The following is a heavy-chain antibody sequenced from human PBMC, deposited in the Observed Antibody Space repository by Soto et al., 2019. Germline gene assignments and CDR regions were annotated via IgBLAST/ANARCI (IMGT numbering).Heavy chain of an antibody. CDR2: IYYSGST. D-gene: IGHD3-22*01. CDR3: ARDRVYDSSGYPSPYFDY. CDR1: GGSVTSGSYY. J-gene: IGHJ4*02. Sequence: SETLSLTCTVSGGSVTSGSYYWSWVRQPPGKGLEWIGYIYYSGSTNYNPSLKSRVTILVDTSKNQFSLKLSSVTAADTAVYFCARDRVYDSSGYPSPYFDYWGQGTLVTVSS. V-gene: IGHV4-61*01.